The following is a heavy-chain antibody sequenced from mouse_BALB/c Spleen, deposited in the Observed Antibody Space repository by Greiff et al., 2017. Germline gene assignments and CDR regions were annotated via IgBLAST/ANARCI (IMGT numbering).Heavy chain of an antibody. CDR3: TRSYGNYPAWFAY. D-gene: IGHD2-1*01. Sequence: VQLQQPGAELVRPGASVKLSCKASGYTFTSYWINGVKQSLGKGLEWIGNIYPSDSYTNYNQKFKDRATLTVNKSSSTAYMQLSSPTSEDSAVYYCTRSYGNYPAWFAYWGQGTLVTVSA. J-gene: IGHJ3*01. CDR1: GYTFTSYW. CDR2: IYPSDSYT. V-gene: IGHV1-69*02.